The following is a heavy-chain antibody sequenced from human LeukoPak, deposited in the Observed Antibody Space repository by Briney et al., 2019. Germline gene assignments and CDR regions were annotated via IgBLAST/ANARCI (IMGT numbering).Heavy chain of an antibody. Sequence: SVKVSCKASRGTFSSYAISWVRQAPGQGLEWMGGIIPIFGTANYAQKFQGRVTITADKSTSTAYMELSSLRSEDTAVYYCARARARRFGTLGGNYYMDVWGKGTTVTISS. J-gene: IGHJ6*03. CDR1: RGTFSSYA. D-gene: IGHD3-10*01. V-gene: IGHV1-69*06. CDR3: ARARARRFGTLGGNYYMDV. CDR2: IIPIFGTA.